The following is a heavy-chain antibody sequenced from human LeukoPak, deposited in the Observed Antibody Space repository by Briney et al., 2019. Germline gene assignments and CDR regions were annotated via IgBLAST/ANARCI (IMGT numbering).Heavy chain of an antibody. CDR1: GFTFSSHW. V-gene: IGHV3-7*01. D-gene: IGHD3-3*01. J-gene: IGHJ4*02. Sequence: GGSLRLSCAASGFTFSSHWMTWVRQAPGKGLEWVANIKEDGTRKNYMDSVKGRFTISRDNAKNSLYLQMNSLRAEDTAVYYCARVRITIFGVVKYWGQGTLVTVSS. CDR2: IKEDGTRK. CDR3: ARVRITIFGVVKY.